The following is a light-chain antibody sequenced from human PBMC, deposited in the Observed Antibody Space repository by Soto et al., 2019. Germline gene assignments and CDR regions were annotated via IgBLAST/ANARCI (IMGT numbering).Light chain of an antibody. V-gene: IGKV1-9*01. CDR1: QSISSY. Sequence: IQMTQSPSSLSASVGDRVTITCRASQSISSYLNWYQQKPGKAPKLLISGASTLQSGVPSRFSGSGSGTEFTLTISSLQPEDFATYSCQQLHSWGVTFGGGTKVDIK. CDR3: QQLHSWGVT. J-gene: IGKJ4*01. CDR2: GAS.